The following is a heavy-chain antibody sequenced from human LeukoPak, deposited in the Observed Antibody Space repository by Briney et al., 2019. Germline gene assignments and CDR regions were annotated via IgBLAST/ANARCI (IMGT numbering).Heavy chain of an antibody. V-gene: IGHV3-23*01. CDR3: VKFRGIPPYNFHMDV. CDR1: GFPFSSYA. Sequence: GGSLRLSCAASGFPFSSYAMTWVRQAPGKGLEWVSGLTGSGGNTYYADSVKGRFTISRDNSKNTLSLQMNSLRAEAAAVYYCVKFRGIPPYNFHMDVWGKGTTVTVSS. D-gene: IGHD3-10*01. J-gene: IGHJ6*03. CDR2: LTGSGGNT.